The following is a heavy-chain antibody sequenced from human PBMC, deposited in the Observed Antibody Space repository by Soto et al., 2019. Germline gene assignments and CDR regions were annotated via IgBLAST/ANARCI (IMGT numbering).Heavy chain of an antibody. J-gene: IGHJ4*02. CDR2: IYYSGST. CDR3: ARHVTGRRRGPASFDY. D-gene: IGHD2-15*01. V-gene: IGHV4-39*01. Sequence: QLQLQESGPGLVKPSETLYLTCTVAGGSISSSSYYWGWIRQPQGKGLEWIGSIYYSGSTYYNPSLKSRVTIAVDTSKNRFSLKLSSVTAADTAVYYCARHVTGRRRGPASFDYWGQGTLVTVTS. CDR1: GGSISSSSYY.